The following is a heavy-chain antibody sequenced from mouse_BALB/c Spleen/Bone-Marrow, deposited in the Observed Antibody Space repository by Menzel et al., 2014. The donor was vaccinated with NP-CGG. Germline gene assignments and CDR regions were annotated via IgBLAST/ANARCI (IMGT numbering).Heavy chain of an antibody. CDR1: GYTFTDYA. Sequence: QVQLKESGPELVRPGVSVKISCKGSGYTFTDYAMHWVKQSHAKSLEWIGVINTYSGGANYNQKFKGKATMTVDKSSSTAYMELARLTSEDSAIYYCARDYGSSHFDHWGQGSTLTVSS. V-gene: IGHV1-67*01. CDR3: ARDYGSSHFDH. CDR2: INTYSGGA. J-gene: IGHJ2*01. D-gene: IGHD1-1*01.